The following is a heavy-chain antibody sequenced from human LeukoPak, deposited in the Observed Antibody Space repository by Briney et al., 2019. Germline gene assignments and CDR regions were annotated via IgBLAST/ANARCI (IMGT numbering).Heavy chain of an antibody. Sequence: ASVKVSCKASGYTFTNYYIHWVRQAPGQGLEWMGLINPGGDNTDYAQNFQGRVTVTRDTSTSTVYMGLSSLGSEDTAVYYCARIRDGYNDAYDIWGQGTMVTVSS. CDR1: GYTFTNYY. V-gene: IGHV1-46*01. CDR2: INPGGDNT. J-gene: IGHJ3*02. CDR3: ARIRDGYNDAYDI. D-gene: IGHD5-24*01.